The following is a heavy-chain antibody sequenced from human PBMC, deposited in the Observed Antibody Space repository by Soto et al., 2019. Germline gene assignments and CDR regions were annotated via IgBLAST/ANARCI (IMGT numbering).Heavy chain of an antibody. Sequence: GGSLRLSCAASGFTLNYYAINWVRQAPGKGLEWVSAITSTGDTYYVDSVKGRFTISRDNSKNTLYLQMNSLRAEDTAVYYCAKEIAASATLWLDPWGQGTLVTV. CDR3: AKEIAASATLWLDP. CDR2: ITSTGDT. V-gene: IGHV3-23*01. CDR1: GFTLNYYA. D-gene: IGHD6-13*01. J-gene: IGHJ5*02.